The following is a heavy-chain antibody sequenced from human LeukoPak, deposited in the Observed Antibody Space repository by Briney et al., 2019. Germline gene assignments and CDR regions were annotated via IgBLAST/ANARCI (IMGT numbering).Heavy chain of an antibody. CDR1: RFIFSSYG. CDR3: ASGLRGY. D-gene: IGHD4-17*01. Sequence: GGSLRLSCAASRFIFSSYGMSWVRQAPGRGLEWVANIKQDGSEKYYVDSVKGRFTISRDNAKNSLYLQMNSLRAEDTAVYYCASGLRGYWGQGTLVTVSS. J-gene: IGHJ4*02. CDR2: IKQDGSEK. V-gene: IGHV3-7*01.